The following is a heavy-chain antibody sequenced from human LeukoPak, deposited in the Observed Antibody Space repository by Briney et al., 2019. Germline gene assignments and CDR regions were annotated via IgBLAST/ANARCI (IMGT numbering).Heavy chain of an antibody. CDR2: ISSSGSYI. CDR1: GFTFSSYS. J-gene: IGHJ6*02. V-gene: IGHV3-21*01. Sequence: PGGSLRLSCAASGFTFSSYSMNWVRQAPGKGLEWVSSISSSGSYIYYADSVKGRFTISRDNAKNSLYLQMNSLRAEDTAVYYCGAGPRNGMDVWGQGTTVTVSS. CDR3: GAGPRNGMDV.